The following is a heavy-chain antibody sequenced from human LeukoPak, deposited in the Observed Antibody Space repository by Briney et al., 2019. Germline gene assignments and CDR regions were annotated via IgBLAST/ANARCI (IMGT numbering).Heavy chain of an antibody. V-gene: IGHV3-11*01. CDR1: GFTFSDYY. J-gene: IGHJ4*02. CDR2: ISSSGSTI. D-gene: IGHD6-13*01. Sequence: GESLRLSCAASGFTFSDYYMGWIRQPPGKGLEWVAYISSSGSTIYYADSVKGRFTISRDNAKNSLYLQMNSLRAEDTAVYYCARVGIAAVVEYFDYWGQGTLVTVSS. CDR3: ARVGIAAVVEYFDY.